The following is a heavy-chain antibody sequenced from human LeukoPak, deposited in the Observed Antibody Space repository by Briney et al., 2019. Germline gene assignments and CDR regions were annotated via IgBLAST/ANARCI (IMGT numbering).Heavy chain of an antibody. D-gene: IGHD1-26*01. CDR2: ISGSGSGT. CDR3: AKPRGGTYQYYFDY. J-gene: IGHJ4*02. V-gene: IGHV3-23*01. Sequence: GGSLRLSCAASGFTFSSYAMTWVRQAPGKGPEWVSHISGSGSGTYYAASVKGRFTISRDNSKNALYLQMNSLRAEDTALYYCAKPRGGTYQYYFDYWGLGALVTVSS. CDR1: GFTFSSYA.